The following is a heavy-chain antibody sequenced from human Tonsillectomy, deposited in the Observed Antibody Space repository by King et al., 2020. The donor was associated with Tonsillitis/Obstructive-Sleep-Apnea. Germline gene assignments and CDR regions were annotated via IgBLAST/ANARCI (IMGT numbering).Heavy chain of an antibody. D-gene: IGHD5-18*01. CDR1: GFTVNANY. J-gene: IGHJ6*03. CDR2: IHSGGST. CDR3: ARGYGSEGYMDV. Sequence: VQLVESGGGLIQPGGSLRLSCAASGFTVNANYINWVRQAPGKGLEWVSLIHSGGSTYYADSVKGRFTISRDRSKNTLNLQMNSLRAEDTAVYFCARGYGSEGYMDVWGKGTTVTVS. V-gene: IGHV3-53*01.